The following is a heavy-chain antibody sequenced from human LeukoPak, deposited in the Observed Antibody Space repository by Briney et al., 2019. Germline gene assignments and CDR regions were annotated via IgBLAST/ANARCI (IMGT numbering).Heavy chain of an antibody. CDR1: GGSISSYY. V-gene: IGHV4-59*01. Sequence: SETLSLTCTVSGGSISSYYWSWIRQPPGKGLEWIGYIYYSGSTNYNPSLKSRVTISVDTSKNQFSLKLSSVTAADTAVYYCARGIYRGAFDIWGQGTMVTVSS. CDR3: ARGIYRGAFDI. D-gene: IGHD3-10*01. J-gene: IGHJ3*02. CDR2: IYYSGST.